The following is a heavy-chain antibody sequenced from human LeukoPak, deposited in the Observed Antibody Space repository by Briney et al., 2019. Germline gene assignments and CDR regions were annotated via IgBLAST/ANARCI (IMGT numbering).Heavy chain of an antibody. D-gene: IGHD3-22*01. J-gene: IGHJ6*03. V-gene: IGHV4-34*01. Sequence: PSETLSLTCAVYGGSFSDYYWTWIRQTPGKGLEWIGEMSPSGSSNYNPSLKGRVTISVDTSKSQFSLKLRSVTAADTAVYYCARGRQDVNMILVVMAGVSYYLDVWSKGTTVTVS. CDR2: MSPSGSS. CDR1: GGSFSDYY. CDR3: ARGRQDVNMILVVMAGVSYYLDV.